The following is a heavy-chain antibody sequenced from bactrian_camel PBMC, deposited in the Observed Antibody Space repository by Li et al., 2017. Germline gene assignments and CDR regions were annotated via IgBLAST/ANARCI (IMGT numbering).Heavy chain of an antibody. Sequence: VQLVESGGGLVQPGGSLRLSCAASGFTFSSYYMSWVRQAPGKGLEWVSDINSSGRSTYYADSVKGRFTISRDNAKNTLYLQMNNLQPEDTAMYYCAAGEFLSRQPPFCAVVPGIPPDFGYWGQGTQVTVS. CDR2: INSSGRST. CDR1: GFTFSSYY. V-gene: IGHV3S40*01. J-gene: IGHJ6*01. D-gene: IGHD6*01. CDR3: AAGEFLSRQPPFCAVVPGIPPDFGY.